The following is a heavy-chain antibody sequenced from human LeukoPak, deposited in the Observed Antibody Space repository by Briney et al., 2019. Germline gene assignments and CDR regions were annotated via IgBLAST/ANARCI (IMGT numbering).Heavy chain of an antibody. CDR1: GFTFDDYS. Sequence: GGSLRLSCAASGFTFDDYSMHWVRHAPGKGLEWVSGISWNSGSIVYADSLTGPFTTSSDRTKNSLYLQMNSLRADDIALYYCARGNGYSTSGYVDYWGQGTLVTVSS. D-gene: IGHD6-13*01. CDR3: ARGNGYSTSGYVDY. V-gene: IGHV3-9*03. J-gene: IGHJ4*02. CDR2: ISWNSGSI.